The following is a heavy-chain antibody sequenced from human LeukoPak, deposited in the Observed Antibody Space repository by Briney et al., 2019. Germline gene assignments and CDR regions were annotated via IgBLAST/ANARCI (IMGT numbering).Heavy chain of an antibody. V-gene: IGHV5-51*01. CDR1: GYRFTSYW. CDR2: IYPGDSDT. D-gene: IGHD4-17*01. J-gene: IGHJ3*02. Sequence: GESLRISCKGSGYRFTSYWIGWVRQMPGKGLEWMGIIYPGDSDTRYSPSFQGQVTISADKSISTAYLQWSSLKASDTAMYYCARLSDYGDHVGAFDIWGQGTMVTVSS. CDR3: ARLSDYGDHVGAFDI.